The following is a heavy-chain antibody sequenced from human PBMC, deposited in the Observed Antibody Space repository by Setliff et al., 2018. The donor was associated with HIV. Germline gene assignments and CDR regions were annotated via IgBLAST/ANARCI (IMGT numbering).Heavy chain of an antibody. CDR2: VHYGGSI. Sequence: SETLSLTCTVSGGPISTNDYYWGFIRQSPGKGLEWIASVHYGGSIFYNPSLKSRVTLSVGTSKRQFFLNLSSATTADTAMYYCVRPSFGIGGGLVFDSWGQGIVVTVSS. CDR1: GGPISTNDYY. V-gene: IGHV4-39*01. D-gene: IGHD3-3*01. J-gene: IGHJ4*02. CDR3: VRPSFGIGGGLVFDS.